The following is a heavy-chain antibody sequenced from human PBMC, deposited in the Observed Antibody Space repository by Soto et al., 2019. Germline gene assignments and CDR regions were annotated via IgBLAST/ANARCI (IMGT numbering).Heavy chain of an antibody. D-gene: IGHD2-8*01. CDR3: TTGVLMVRGYFDY. J-gene: IGHJ4*02. Sequence: EVQLVESGGGLVKPGGSLRLSCAASGFTFSNAWMSWVRQAPGKGLEWVGRIKSKTDGGTTDYAAPVKGRFTISRDDSKNALYLQMTSLNAEDTAVYYCTTGVLMVRGYFDYCGKRTPVTVSS. CDR1: GFTFSNAW. V-gene: IGHV3-15*01. CDR2: IKSKTDGGTT.